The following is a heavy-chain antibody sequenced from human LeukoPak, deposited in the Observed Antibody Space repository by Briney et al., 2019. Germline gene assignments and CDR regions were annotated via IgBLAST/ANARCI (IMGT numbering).Heavy chain of an antibody. J-gene: IGHJ5*02. D-gene: IGHD6-13*01. CDR3: ATVDSSSWQYNWFDP. CDR2: INWNGGST. CDR1: GFTFDDYG. Sequence: GGSLRLSCAASGFTFDDYGMSWVRQAPGKGLEWVSGINWNGGSTGYADSVKGRFTISRDNAKNSLYLQMNSLRAEDTALYYCATVDSSSWQYNWFDPWGQGTLVTVSS. V-gene: IGHV3-20*04.